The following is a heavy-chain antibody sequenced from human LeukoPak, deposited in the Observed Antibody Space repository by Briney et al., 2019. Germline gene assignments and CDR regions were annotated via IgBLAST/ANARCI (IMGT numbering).Heavy chain of an antibody. D-gene: IGHD3-9*01. CDR1: GFTFNNVW. Sequence: GGSLRLSCVASGFTFNNVWMSWVRQGPGKGLEWVGRIRSQTEGGRTDYAAAVKGRFTISRDDSKNTLYLQMNSLKTEDTGLYYCTTDRDPYDIFTGLPGFYFWGQGTLVRVFS. CDR2: IRSQTEGGRT. V-gene: IGHV3-15*01. J-gene: IGHJ4*02. CDR3: TTDRDPYDIFTGLPGFYF.